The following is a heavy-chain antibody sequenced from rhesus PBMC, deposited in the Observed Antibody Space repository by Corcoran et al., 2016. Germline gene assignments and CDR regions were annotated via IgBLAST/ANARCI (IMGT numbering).Heavy chain of an antibody. CDR2: ISNHYGTT. Sequence: VQLVESGGGLVQPGGSLRLSCAASGFTFSNFGMSWVRQAPGKGLEWVSYISNHYGTTYYAESLKGIFTISRDNSKNTLFLEVNNLRVEDTAVYYCAKDLQLLYWGQGVLVTVSS. D-gene: IGHD1-44*01. CDR3: AKDLQLLY. CDR1: GFTFSNFG. J-gene: IGHJ4*01. V-gene: IGHV3S5*01.